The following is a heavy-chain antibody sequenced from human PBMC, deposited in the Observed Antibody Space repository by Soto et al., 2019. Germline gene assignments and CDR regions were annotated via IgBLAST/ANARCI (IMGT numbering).Heavy chain of an antibody. V-gene: IGHV5-10-1*01. D-gene: IGHD3-10*01. J-gene: IGHJ6*02. Sequence: GESLKISCKGSGYSFSTYWINWVRQMPGKGLEWMGRIDPSDSYTDYGPSFQGHVTISADKSLSAAYLQCSSLKASDTAMYYCTSLLGYVSESFSNNQANKRYLYAMDVWGQGTTVTVSS. CDR2: IDPSDSYT. CDR1: GYSFSTYW. CDR3: TSLLGYVSESFSNNQANKRYLYAMDV.